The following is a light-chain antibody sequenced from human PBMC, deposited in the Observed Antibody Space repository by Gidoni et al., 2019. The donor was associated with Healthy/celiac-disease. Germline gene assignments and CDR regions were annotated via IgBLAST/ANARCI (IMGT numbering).Light chain of an antibody. CDR1: KLGDKY. CDR2: QDS. V-gene: IGLV3-1*01. Sequence: SSELTPPPSVSVSPGQKASITCSGEKLGDKYACWYQQKPGQSPVLVIYQDSKRPSGIPERFSGSNSGNTATLTISGTQAMDEADYYCQAWDSSTYYVFGTGTKVTVL. J-gene: IGLJ1*01. CDR3: QAWDSSTYYV.